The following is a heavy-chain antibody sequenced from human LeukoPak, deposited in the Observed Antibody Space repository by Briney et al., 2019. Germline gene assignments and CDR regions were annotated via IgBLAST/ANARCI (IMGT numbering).Heavy chain of an antibody. Sequence: ETLSLTCTVSGGSISSYYWSWIRQPAGKGLEWIGRIYTSGSTNYNPSLKSRVTMSVDTSKNQFSLKLSSVTAADTAVYYCARGRVIYDSSGYYYYYMDVWGKGTTVTISS. J-gene: IGHJ6*03. CDR3: ARGRVIYDSSGYYYYYMDV. CDR1: GGSISSYY. D-gene: IGHD3-22*01. V-gene: IGHV4-4*07. CDR2: IYTSGST.